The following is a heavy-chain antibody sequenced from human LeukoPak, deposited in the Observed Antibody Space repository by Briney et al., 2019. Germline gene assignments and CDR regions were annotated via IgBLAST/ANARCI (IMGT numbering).Heavy chain of an antibody. Sequence: GGSLRLSCAASGFTLSSYWMHWVRQAPGKGLVWVSRINSDGSSTSYADSVKGRFSISRDNSKNTLYLQMNSLRAEDTAMYYCAREPLGYYFDYWGQGTLVTVSS. J-gene: IGHJ4*02. CDR3: AREPLGYYFDY. CDR2: INSDGSST. V-gene: IGHV3-74*01. CDR1: GFTLSSYW.